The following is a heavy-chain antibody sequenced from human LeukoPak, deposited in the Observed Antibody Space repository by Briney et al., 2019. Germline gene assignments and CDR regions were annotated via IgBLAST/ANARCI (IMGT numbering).Heavy chain of an antibody. CDR2: ISWNSGSI. CDR1: GFTFDDYA. V-gene: IGHV3-9*01. J-gene: IGHJ5*02. Sequence: TGGSLRLSCAASGFTFDDYAMHWVRQAPGKGLEWVSGISWNSGSIGYADSVKGRFTISRDNAKNSLYLQMNSLRAEDTALYYCAKGRDKYQLLSKNWLDPWGQGTLVTVSS. CDR3: AKGRDKYQLLSKNWLDP. D-gene: IGHD2-2*01.